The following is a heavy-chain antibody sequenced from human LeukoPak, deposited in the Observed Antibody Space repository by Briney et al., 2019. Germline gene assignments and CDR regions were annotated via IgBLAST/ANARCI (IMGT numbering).Heavy chain of an antibody. CDR2: IRYDGSNK. J-gene: IGHJ4*02. V-gene: IGHV3-30*02. CDR3: AKDRYYYDSSGYSNFDY. Sequence: GGSLRLSCAASGVTFSSYGMHWVRQAPGKGLEWVAFIRYDGSNKYYADSVKGRFTISRDNSKNTLYLQMNSMRAEDTAVYYCAKDRYYYDSSGYSNFDYWGQGTLVTVSS. CDR1: GVTFSSYG. D-gene: IGHD3-22*01.